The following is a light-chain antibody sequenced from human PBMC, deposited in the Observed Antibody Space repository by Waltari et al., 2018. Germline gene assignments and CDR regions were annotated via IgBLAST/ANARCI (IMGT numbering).Light chain of an antibody. CDR1: SSNIGPASG. J-gene: IGLJ3*02. V-gene: IGLV1-40*01. CDR2: GNN. CDR3: QSYDSSLSGWV. Sequence: QSVLTQPPSVSGAPGQRVTIPCTGSSSNIGPASGVHWYQQLPGTATKLLIYGNNNRPSGVPDRFSASKSGTSASLAITGLQAEDEADYYCQSYDSSLSGWVFGGRTKLTVL.